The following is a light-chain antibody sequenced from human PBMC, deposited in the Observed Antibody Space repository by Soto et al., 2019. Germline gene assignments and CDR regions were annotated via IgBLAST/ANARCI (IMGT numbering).Light chain of an antibody. Sequence: DRQMTQSPSTLSVSVGDRVTMACRASQSISSWLAWYQQKPGKAPKLLIYKASTLESGVPSNFSGSGSGTEFTLTISSLQPEDFATYYCQQYNAYPWTFGQGTKVDI. J-gene: IGKJ1*01. CDR3: QQYNAYPWT. CDR1: QSISSW. CDR2: KAS. V-gene: IGKV1-5*03.